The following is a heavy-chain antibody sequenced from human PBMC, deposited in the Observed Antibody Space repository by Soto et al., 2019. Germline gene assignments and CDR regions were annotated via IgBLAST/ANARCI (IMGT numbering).Heavy chain of an antibody. CDR2: IYPHDSDT. CDR1: GYNFHTYW. CDR3: ARPTDYHYGMQV. V-gene: IGHV5-51*01. J-gene: IGHJ6*02. D-gene: IGHD4-17*01. Sequence: GESLKISCKGSGYNFHTYWIAWVRQMPGKVLEWMGFIYPHDSDTRYSPSFRGQVTISADKSINTAYLQWTSLKASDTAIYFCARPTDYHYGMQVWGQGXTVTV.